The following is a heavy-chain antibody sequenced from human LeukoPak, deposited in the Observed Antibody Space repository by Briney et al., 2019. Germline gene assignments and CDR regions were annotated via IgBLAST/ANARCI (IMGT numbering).Heavy chain of an antibody. D-gene: IGHD3-10*02. CDR1: GFTFTSYD. V-gene: IGHV3-48*03. J-gene: IGHJ4*02. CDR2: ISNGGGTI. Sequence: GGSLRLSCVASGFTFTSYDFNWVRQAPGKGLEWVSYISNGGGTISYADSVKGRFTISRDNAKNSVFLQMNTLRAEDTAVYYCARDSYMFGSDYWGQGPQVTVSS. CDR3: ARDSYMFGSDY.